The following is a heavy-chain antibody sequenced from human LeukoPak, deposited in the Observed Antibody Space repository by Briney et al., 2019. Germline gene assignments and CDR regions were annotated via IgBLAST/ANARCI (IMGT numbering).Heavy chain of an antibody. V-gene: IGHV1-69*04. J-gene: IGHJ4*02. Sequence: SVKVSCKASGGTFSSYAISRVRQAPGQGLEWMGRIIPILGIANYAQKFQGRVTITADKSTSTAYMELSSLRSEDTAVYYCARGTWLVNYFDYWGQGTLVTVSS. CDR3: ARGTWLVNYFDY. CDR2: IIPILGIA. CDR1: GGTFSSYA. D-gene: IGHD6-19*01.